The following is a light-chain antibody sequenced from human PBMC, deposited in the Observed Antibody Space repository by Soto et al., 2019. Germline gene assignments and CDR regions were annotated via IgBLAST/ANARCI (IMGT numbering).Light chain of an antibody. CDR3: HQYDNLPRT. J-gene: IGKJ4*01. Sequence: DIQMTQSPSSLSASVGDRVTITCQASQDISNYLNWYQQKPGKAPKLLIYDASNLKTGVPSRFSGSGSGTDFTFTISSLQPEDIATYYCHQYDNLPRTFGGGTKVEIK. CDR1: QDISNY. CDR2: DAS. V-gene: IGKV1-33*01.